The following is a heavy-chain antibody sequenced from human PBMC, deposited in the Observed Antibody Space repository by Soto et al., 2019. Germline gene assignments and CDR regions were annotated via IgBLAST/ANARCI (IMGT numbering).Heavy chain of an antibody. CDR1: GDSVSSNSAA. V-gene: IGHV6-1*01. J-gene: IGHJ6*02. D-gene: IGHD6-13*01. CDR2: TYYRSKWYN. Sequence: SQTLSLTCAISGDSVSSNSAAWNWIRQSPSRGLGWLGRTYYRSKWYNDYAVSVKSRITINPDTSKNQFSLQLNSVTPEDTAVYYCARIVPAAGYYYYGMDVWGQGTTVTVSS. CDR3: ARIVPAAGYYYYGMDV.